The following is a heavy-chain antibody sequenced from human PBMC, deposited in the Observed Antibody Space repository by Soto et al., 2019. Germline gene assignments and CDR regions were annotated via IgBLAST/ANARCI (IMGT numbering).Heavy chain of an antibody. CDR1: GDSISGGASF. J-gene: IGHJ5*02. CDR3: AKLSCTSSTCYFPGWFDP. Sequence: QVQLQESGPGLVKPSETLSLTCTVSGDSISGGASFWSWIRQPPGKGLDWIANVYYSGSSYYNPSLKSRLTISVDTTKNQFSLQLKSMTAADTAVYYCAKLSCTSSTCYFPGWFDPWGQGTLVTVSS. V-gene: IGHV4-31*03. D-gene: IGHD2-2*01. CDR2: VYYSGSS.